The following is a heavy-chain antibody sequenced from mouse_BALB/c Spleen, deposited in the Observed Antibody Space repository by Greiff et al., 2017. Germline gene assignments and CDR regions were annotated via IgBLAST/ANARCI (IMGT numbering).Heavy chain of an antibody. CDR1: GFSLTDYG. Sequence: VQRVESGPGLVAPSQSLSITCTVSGFSLTDYGVSWIRQPPGKGLEWLGVIWGGGSTYYNSALKSRLSISKDNSKSQVFLTMNSLQTADTAMYYCAKHLGWGTGRYFDVWGEGTTVTVSS. D-gene: IGHD3-3*01. V-gene: IGHV2-6-5*01. CDR3: AKHLGWGTGRYFDV. CDR2: IWGGGST. J-gene: IGHJ1*01.